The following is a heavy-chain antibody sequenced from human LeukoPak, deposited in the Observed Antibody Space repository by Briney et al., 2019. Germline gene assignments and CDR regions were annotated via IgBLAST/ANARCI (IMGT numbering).Heavy chain of an antibody. CDR1: GGSFSGYY. J-gene: IGHJ4*02. D-gene: IGHD6-6*01. CDR2: INHSGST. CDR3: RSSSSSGFDY. V-gene: IGHV4-34*01. Sequence: SETLSLTCAVYGGSFSGYYWSWIRQPPGKGLEWIGEINHSGSTNYNPSLKSRVTMSVDTSKNQFSLKLSSVTAADTAVYYCRSSSSSGFDYRGQGTLVTVSS.